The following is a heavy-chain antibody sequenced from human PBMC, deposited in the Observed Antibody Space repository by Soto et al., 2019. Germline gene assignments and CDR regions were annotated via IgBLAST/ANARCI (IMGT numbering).Heavy chain of an antibody. CDR2: IIPLFGTT. CDR3: AAELGFGKLSVV. V-gene: IGHV1-69*01. D-gene: IGHD3-10*01. CDR1: GDTFKNCV. J-gene: IGHJ6*02. Sequence: QVQVVQSGVEVRRPGSSVKVSCKASGDTFKNCVISWVRQAPGQGLEWMGGIIPLFGTTDCAQRFKGSLTITTDESTNTAYMELSRLRSDDTATYYCAAELGFGKLSVVWGQGTTVIVSS.